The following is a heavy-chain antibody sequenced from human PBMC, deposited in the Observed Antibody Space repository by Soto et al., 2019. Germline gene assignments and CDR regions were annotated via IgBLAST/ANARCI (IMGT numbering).Heavy chain of an antibody. D-gene: IGHD3-3*01. V-gene: IGHV1-69*13. CDR2: IIPIFGTA. CDR3: ARRPYYDFWSGYYASWFDP. CDR1: GGTFSSYA. J-gene: IGHJ5*02. Sequence: GASVKVSCKASGGTFSSYAISWVRQAPGQELEWMGGIIPIFGTANYAQKFQGRVTITADESTSTAYMELSSLRSEDTAVYYCARRPYYDFWSGYYASWFDPWGQGTLVTVS.